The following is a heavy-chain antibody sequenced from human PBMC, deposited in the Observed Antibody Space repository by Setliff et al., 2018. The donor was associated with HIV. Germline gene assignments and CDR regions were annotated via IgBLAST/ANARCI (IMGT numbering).Heavy chain of an antibody. Sequence: SVKVSCKASGGTFSSHAISWVRQAPGQGLEWMGGIIPIFGTANYAQKFQGRVTFTADKSTSTVYMELSSLRSEDTTVYYCARCGAGEWHLYMDVWGKGTAVTAP. J-gene: IGHJ6*03. CDR3: ARCGAGEWHLYMDV. CDR1: GGTFSSHA. CDR2: IIPIFGTA. V-gene: IGHV1-69*06. D-gene: IGHD3-16*01.